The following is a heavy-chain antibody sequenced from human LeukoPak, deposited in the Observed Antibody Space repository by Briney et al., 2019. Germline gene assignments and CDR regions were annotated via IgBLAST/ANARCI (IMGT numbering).Heavy chain of an antibody. CDR2: ISSSGSTI. CDR1: GFTFSSYE. V-gene: IGHV3-48*03. J-gene: IGHJ4*02. CDR3: ARSPRWWLRFPRYHFDY. Sequence: PGGSLRLSCAASGFTFSSYEMNWVRQAPGKGLEWVSYISSSGSTIYYADSVKGRFTISRDNAKNSLYLQMNSLRAEDTAVYYCARSPRWWLRFPRYHFDYWGQGTLVTVSS. D-gene: IGHD5-12*01.